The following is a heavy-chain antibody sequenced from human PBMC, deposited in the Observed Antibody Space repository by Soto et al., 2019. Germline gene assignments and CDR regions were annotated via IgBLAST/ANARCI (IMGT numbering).Heavy chain of an antibody. CDR2: IYYSGST. Sequence: SETLSLTCTVSGGSISSYYWSWIRQPPGKGLEWIGYIYYSGSTNYNPSLKSRVTISVDTSKNQFSLKLSSVTAADTAVYYCARRIPYYDSSGYYLDLFDYWGQGTLITVS. CDR3: ARRIPYYDSSGYYLDLFDY. J-gene: IGHJ4*02. CDR1: GGSISSYY. D-gene: IGHD3-22*01. V-gene: IGHV4-59*08.